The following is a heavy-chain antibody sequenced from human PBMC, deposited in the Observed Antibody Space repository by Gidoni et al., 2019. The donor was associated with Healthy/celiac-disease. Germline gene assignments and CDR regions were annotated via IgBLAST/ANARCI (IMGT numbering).Heavy chain of an antibody. CDR2: IYYSGST. V-gene: IGHV4-59*01. Sequence: QVQLQESGPGLVKPSETLSLTCTVSGGSLSSYYWSWIRQPPGKGLEWIGYIYYSGSTNYNPSLKSRVTISVDTSKNQFSLKLSSVTAADTAVYYCARGMYSGSYFPAYYFDYWGQGTLVTVSS. J-gene: IGHJ4*02. D-gene: IGHD1-26*01. CDR3: ARGMYSGSYFPAYYFDY. CDR1: GGSLSSYY.